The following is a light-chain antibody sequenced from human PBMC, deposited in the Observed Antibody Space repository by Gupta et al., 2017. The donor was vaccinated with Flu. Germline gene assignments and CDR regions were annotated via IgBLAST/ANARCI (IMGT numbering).Light chain of an antibody. Sequence: DIQMTQSPSSLSASVGDRITITCRASQTISSYLNWYQQKPGKAPKLLIYAASSLQSGAPSRFSGYGSGTDFTLTITSLQPEDFATYYCQQSYNSLRTFGGGTKVEIK. CDR1: QTISSY. CDR3: QQSYNSLRT. V-gene: IGKV1-39*01. CDR2: AAS. J-gene: IGKJ4*01.